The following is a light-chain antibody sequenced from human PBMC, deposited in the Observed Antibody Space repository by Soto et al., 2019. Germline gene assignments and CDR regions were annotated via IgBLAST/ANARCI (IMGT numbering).Light chain of an antibody. V-gene: IGLV2-11*01. CDR3: CSYTGSYSLV. CDR2: DVT. CDR1: SSDIGAYDF. Sequence: QSALTQPRSVSGSPGQSVTISCTGTSSDIGAYDFVSWHQHHPGKAPKVIIYDVTKRPSGVPDRFSGSKSGNTASLTISGLQADDEADYHCCSYTGSYSLVFGGGTKLTVL. J-gene: IGLJ2*01.